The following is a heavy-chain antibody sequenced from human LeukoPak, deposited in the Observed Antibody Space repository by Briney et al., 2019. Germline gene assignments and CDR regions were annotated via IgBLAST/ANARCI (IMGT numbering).Heavy chain of an antibody. V-gene: IGHV4-59*01. D-gene: IGHD4-17*01. CDR3: ASGERDYVPAAFDY. J-gene: IGHJ4*02. CDR1: GGSISSYY. CDR2: IYYSGST. Sequence: SETLSLTCTVSGGSISSYYWSWIRQPPGKGLEWIGYIYYSGSTNYNPSLKSRVTISVDTSKNQFSLKLSSVTAADTAVYYCASGERDYVPAAFDYWGQGTLVTVSS.